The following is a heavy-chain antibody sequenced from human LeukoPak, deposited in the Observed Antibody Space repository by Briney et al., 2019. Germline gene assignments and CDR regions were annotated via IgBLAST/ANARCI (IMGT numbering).Heavy chain of an antibody. V-gene: IGHV4-59*01. Sequence: KPSETLSHTCTVSGGSISSYYWSWIRQPPGKGLEWIGYIYYSGSTNYNPSLKSRVTISVDTSKNQFSLKLSSVTAADTALYYCAREQDYDSSGYYRTPYFVYWGQGTLVTVSS. CDR1: GGSISSYY. D-gene: IGHD3-22*01. CDR3: AREQDYDSSGYYRTPYFVY. CDR2: IYYSGST. J-gene: IGHJ4*02.